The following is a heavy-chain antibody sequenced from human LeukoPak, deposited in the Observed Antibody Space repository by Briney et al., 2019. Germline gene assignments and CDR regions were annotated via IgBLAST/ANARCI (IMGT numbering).Heavy chain of an antibody. CDR1: GYTFTSFD. D-gene: IGHD7-27*01. Sequence: ASVKVSRKASGYTFTSFDFNWVRQATGQGLEWMGWMKSNNGHTGYAQKFQGRVTMTRYTSISTAYMELSSLTFEDTAVYYCARGPPNWGMVGYWGQGTLVTVSS. J-gene: IGHJ4*02. CDR3: ARGPPNWGMVGY. CDR2: MKSNNGHT. V-gene: IGHV1-8*01.